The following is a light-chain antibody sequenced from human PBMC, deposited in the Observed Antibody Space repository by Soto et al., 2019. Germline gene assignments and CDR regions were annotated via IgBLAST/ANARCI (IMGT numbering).Light chain of an antibody. V-gene: IGKV1-5*03. J-gene: IGKJ1*01. CDR1: QSVSIW. Sequence: DIQMTQSPSTLSASEGDRVTISCRASQSVSIWLAWYQQKPGRAPKLLIYKSSILESGVPSRFSGSGSGTEFTLTISSLQPDDFATHYCQQFNTSPWTFGQATKVDNK. CDR3: QQFNTSPWT. CDR2: KSS.